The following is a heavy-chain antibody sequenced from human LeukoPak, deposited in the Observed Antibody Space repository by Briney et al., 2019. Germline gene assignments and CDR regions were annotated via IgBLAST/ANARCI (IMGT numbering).Heavy chain of an antibody. CDR1: GFTFSNHA. Sequence: GGSLRLSCAASGFTFSNHAMHWVRQTPGKGLEWVAVISYGGSNKYYADSVKGRFTISRDNSKNTLFLQMNSLRAEDTAVYYCARDFYPSTTVTTSLDYWGQGTLVTVSS. J-gene: IGHJ4*02. D-gene: IGHD4-17*01. CDR3: ARDFYPSTTVTTSLDY. V-gene: IGHV3-30*04. CDR2: ISYGGSNK.